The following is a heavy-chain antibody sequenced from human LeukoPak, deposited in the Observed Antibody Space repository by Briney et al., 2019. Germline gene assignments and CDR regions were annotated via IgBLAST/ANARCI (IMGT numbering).Heavy chain of an antibody. CDR3: ASRAAAGDFDY. J-gene: IGHJ4*02. CDR1: GGSFSGYY. CDR2: INHSGST. V-gene: IGHV4-34*01. Sequence: SETLSLTCAVYGGSFSGYYWSWIRQPPGKGLEWIGKINHSGSTNYNPSLKSRVTISVDTSKNQFSLKLSSVTAADTAVYYCASRAAAGDFDYWGQGTLVTVSS. D-gene: IGHD6-13*01.